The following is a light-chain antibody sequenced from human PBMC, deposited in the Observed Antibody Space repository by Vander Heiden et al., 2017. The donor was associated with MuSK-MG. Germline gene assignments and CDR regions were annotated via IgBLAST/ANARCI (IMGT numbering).Light chain of an antibody. CDR2: SNN. CDR1: RPHLGSNT. V-gene: IGLV1-44*01. J-gene: IGLJ2*01. CDR3: AAWDDSLNGVV. Sequence: HSVLTQPPSPSATPGPRVPISCSECRPHLGSNTVNWYQQRPGTAPKLLIYSNNQRPSGVPDRFSGSKSGTSASLAISGLQSEDEADYYCAAWDDSLNGVVFGGGTKLTVL.